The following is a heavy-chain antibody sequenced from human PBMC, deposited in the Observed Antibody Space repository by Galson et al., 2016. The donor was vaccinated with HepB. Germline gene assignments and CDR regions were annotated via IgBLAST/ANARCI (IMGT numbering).Heavy chain of an antibody. V-gene: IGHV5-51*01. CDR1: GHSFTNNW. CDR2: IYPPTSET. Sequence: QSGAEVKKPGESLEISCKGSGHSFTNNWIGWVRQMPGKGLEWMGIIYPPTSETRYSPPFEGQATISVDKSISTAYLQWSSLKASDTAMYYCARLISGSWADVFDVWGQGTVVTVSS. D-gene: IGHD3-10*01. CDR3: ARLISGSWADVFDV. J-gene: IGHJ3*01.